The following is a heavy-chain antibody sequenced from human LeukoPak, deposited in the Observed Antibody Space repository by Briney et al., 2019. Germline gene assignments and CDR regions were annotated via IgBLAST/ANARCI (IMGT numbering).Heavy chain of an antibody. Sequence: GASVKVSCKVSGYTLTELSMHWVRQAPGKGLEWMGGFDPEDGETIYAQKFQGRATMTEDTSTDTAYMELSSLRSEDTAVYYCATMGFRRFGELIGFDYWGQGTLVTVSS. J-gene: IGHJ4*02. CDR3: ATMGFRRFGELIGFDY. V-gene: IGHV1-24*01. CDR1: GYTLTELS. CDR2: FDPEDGET. D-gene: IGHD3-10*01.